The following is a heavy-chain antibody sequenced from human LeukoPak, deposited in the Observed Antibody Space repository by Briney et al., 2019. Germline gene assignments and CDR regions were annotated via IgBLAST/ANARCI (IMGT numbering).Heavy chain of an antibody. V-gene: IGHV1-18*01. J-gene: IGHJ4*02. D-gene: IGHD3-22*01. CDR2: ISAYNGNT. CDR3: ARSPYYDSSGYYYIDY. CDR1: GYTFTSYG. Sequence: GASVKVSCKASGYTFTSYGISWVRQAPGQGLEWMGWISAYNGNTNYAQKLQGRVTMTTDTSTSTAYMELRSLRSDDTAVYYCARSPYYDSSGYYYIDYWGQGTLVTVSS.